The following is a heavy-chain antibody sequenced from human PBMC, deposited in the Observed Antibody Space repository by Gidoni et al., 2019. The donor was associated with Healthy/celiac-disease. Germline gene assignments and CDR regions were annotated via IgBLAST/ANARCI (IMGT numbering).Heavy chain of an antibody. CDR3: ARGGYDGGGWFDP. V-gene: IGHV4-39*01. D-gene: IGHD3-16*01. Sequence: TVSGGSISSSSYYWGWIRQPPGKGLEWIGSIYYSGSTYYNPSLKSRVTISVDTSKNQFSLKLSSVTAADTAVYYCARGGYDGGGWFDPWGQGTLVTVSS. CDR2: IYYSGST. CDR1: GGSISSSSYY. J-gene: IGHJ5*02.